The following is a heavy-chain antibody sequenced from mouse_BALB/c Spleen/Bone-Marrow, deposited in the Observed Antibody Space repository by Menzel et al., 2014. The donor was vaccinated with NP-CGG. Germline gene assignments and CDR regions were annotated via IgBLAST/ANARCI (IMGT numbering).Heavy chain of an antibody. CDR1: GYTFTSYW. V-gene: IGHV1-87*01. J-gene: IGHJ2*01. Sequence: QVQLQQSGAELARPGASVKLSCKASGYTFTSYWMQWVRQRPGQGLEWIGAIYPGDGDTRYTQKFKGKATLTADKSSSTAYMLLSSLASEDSAVYYCARGDPFDYWGQGTTLTVSS. CDR2: IYPGDGDT. CDR3: ARGDPFDY.